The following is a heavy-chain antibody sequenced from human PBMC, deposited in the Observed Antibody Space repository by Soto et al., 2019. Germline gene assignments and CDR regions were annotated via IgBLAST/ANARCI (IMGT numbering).Heavy chain of an antibody. CDR2: ITHGGST. V-gene: IGHV4-34*01. CDR1: SGSFSGYY. J-gene: IGHJ4*02. D-gene: IGHD3-3*01. Sequence: PSETLSLTCAVYSGSFSGYYYSWIRQSPGKGLEWIGEITHGGSTTYSPSLKSRVTMSLDTSKNQFSLNMTSMTAADTAVYYCARGRLFLTTSGLAITYFDYWGQGTLVTVP. CDR3: ARGRLFLTTSGLAITYFDY.